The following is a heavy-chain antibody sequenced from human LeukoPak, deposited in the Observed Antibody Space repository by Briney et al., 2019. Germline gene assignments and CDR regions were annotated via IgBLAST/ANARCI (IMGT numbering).Heavy chain of an antibody. J-gene: IGHJ4*02. D-gene: IGHD4-23*01. CDR2: IHASGSS. CDR3: ARDPNSAL. Sequence: PSETLSLTCTVSGGSISGYYWSWIRQPAGKGLEWIGRIHASGSSSYNPSLKSRVTMSIDTSKNQISLRLTSVTAADTAVYYCARDPNSALWGQGTLVTVSS. V-gene: IGHV4-4*07. CDR1: GGSISGYY.